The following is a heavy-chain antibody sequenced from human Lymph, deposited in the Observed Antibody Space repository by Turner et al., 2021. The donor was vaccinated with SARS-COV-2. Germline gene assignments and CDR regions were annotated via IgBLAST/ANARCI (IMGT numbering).Heavy chain of an antibody. Sequence: EVQLVESGGGLVLPGGSRRLSCAASGFILSSYEMNWVRQAPGKGLELVSYISRSGSTIYYADSVKGRFTISRDNAKNSLYLQMSSLRAEDTAVYYCARDTVGATHAFDIWGQGTMVTVSS. CDR2: ISRSGSTI. CDR1: GFILSSYE. D-gene: IGHD1-26*01. V-gene: IGHV3-48*03. J-gene: IGHJ3*02. CDR3: ARDTVGATHAFDI.